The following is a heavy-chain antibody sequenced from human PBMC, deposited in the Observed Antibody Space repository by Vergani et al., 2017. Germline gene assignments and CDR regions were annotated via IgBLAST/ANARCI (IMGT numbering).Heavy chain of an antibody. D-gene: IGHD3-22*01. Sequence: QVQLQESGPGLVKPSETLSLTCTVSGGSISSYYWSWIRQPPGKGLEWIGYIYYSGSTNYNPSLKSRVTISVDTSKNQFSLKLSSVTAADTAVYYCARVTYYYDSSGYSPWAFDIWGQGTMVTVSS. CDR1: GGSISSYY. CDR2: IYYSGST. J-gene: IGHJ3*02. V-gene: IGHV4-59*01. CDR3: ARVTYYYDSSGYSPWAFDI.